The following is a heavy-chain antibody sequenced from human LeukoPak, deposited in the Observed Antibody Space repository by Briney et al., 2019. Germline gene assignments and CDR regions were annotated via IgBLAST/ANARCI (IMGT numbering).Heavy chain of an antibody. D-gene: IGHD3-10*01. CDR2: IYYSGST. CDR1: GGSISSSSYY. CDR3: ARALFYYGSGNYCYFDS. V-gene: IGHV4-61*05. Sequence: PSETLSLTCTVSGGSISSSSYYWGWIRQPPGKGLEWVGYIYYSGSTNYNPSLKSRVTISVDTSKSQFSLKLSSVTAADTAVYYCARALFYYGSGNYCYFDSWGQGTLVTVSS. J-gene: IGHJ4*02.